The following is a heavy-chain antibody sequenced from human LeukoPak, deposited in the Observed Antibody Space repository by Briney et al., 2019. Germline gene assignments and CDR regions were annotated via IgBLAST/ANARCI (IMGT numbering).Heavy chain of an antibody. Sequence: GGSLRLSCAASEFTFSSYAMSWVRQAPGKGLEWVSSISGSGGSTYYADSVKGRFTISRDNSKNTLYLQMNSLRAEDTAVYYCAKQDWSNPDYFDYWGQGTLVTVSS. CDR1: EFTFSSYA. V-gene: IGHV3-23*01. CDR3: AKQDWSNPDYFDY. J-gene: IGHJ4*02. CDR2: ISGSGGST. D-gene: IGHD3-9*01.